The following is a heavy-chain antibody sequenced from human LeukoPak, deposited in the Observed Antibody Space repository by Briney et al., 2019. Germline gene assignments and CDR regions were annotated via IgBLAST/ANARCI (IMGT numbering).Heavy chain of an antibody. CDR3: ARAGSIYSSGWYGNY. V-gene: IGHV3-30-3*01. CDR1: GFAFSGYA. D-gene: IGHD6-19*01. CDR2: ISYDGSNK. J-gene: IGHJ4*02. Sequence: GGSLRLSCNASGFAFSGYAMSWVRQAPGKGLEWVAVISYDGSNKYYADSVKGRFTISRDNSKNTLYLQMNSLRAEDTAVYYCARAGSIYSSGWYGNYWGQGTLVTVSS.